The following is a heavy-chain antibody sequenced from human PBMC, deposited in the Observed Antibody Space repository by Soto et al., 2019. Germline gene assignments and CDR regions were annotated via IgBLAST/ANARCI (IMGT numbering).Heavy chain of an antibody. V-gene: IGHV4-38-2*01. Sequence: PSETLSLTCAVSGYSISSGCYWGWIRQPPGKGLEWIGSIYHSGSTYYNLSLKSRVTISVDTSKNQFSLKLSSVTAADTAVYYCARASPAARSPKYYFDYWGRGTLVTVSS. CDR1: GYSISSGCY. CDR3: ARASPAARSPKYYFDY. CDR2: IYHSGST. D-gene: IGHD6-6*01. J-gene: IGHJ4*02.